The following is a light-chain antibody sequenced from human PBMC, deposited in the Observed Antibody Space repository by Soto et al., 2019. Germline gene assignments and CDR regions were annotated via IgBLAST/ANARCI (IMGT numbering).Light chain of an antibody. CDR3: QQYGSSPLYT. Sequence: EIVLTQSPGTLSLSPGERATLSCRASQSVSSSYLAWYQQKPGQAPRLLIHGASSRATGIPDRFSGSGSGTDFTFTISRLEPEDFAVYYCQQYGSSPLYTFGQGTKLEIK. J-gene: IGKJ2*01. V-gene: IGKV3-20*01. CDR2: GAS. CDR1: QSVSSSY.